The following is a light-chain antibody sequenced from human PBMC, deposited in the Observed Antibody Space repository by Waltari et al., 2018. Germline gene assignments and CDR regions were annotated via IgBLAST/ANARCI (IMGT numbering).Light chain of an antibody. J-gene: IGKJ3*01. CDR1: QSVRSSY. CDR3: QQYGSF. V-gene: IGKV3-20*01. Sequence: EIVLTQSPGTLSLSPGERATRSCRASQSVRSSYLAWYQQKPGQTPRLLIYGASTRATGIPDRFSGSGSGTDFTLTITRLEPEDFAVYYCQQYGSFFGPGTRVDIK. CDR2: GAS.